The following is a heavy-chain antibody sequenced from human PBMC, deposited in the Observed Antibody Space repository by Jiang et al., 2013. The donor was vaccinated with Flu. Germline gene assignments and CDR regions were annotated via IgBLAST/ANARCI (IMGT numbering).Heavy chain of an antibody. Sequence: RQAPGQGPEWVGRIIPVIGVTSYAQEFQGRVTITADKSTSTVYMEMSSLRSDDTAVYFCARATCGGDCYSGGLAYFYFDYWGPGTLVTVSS. V-gene: IGHV1-69*02. CDR3: ARATCGGDCYSGGLAYFYFDY. CDR2: IIPVIGVT. J-gene: IGHJ4*02. D-gene: IGHD2-21*02.